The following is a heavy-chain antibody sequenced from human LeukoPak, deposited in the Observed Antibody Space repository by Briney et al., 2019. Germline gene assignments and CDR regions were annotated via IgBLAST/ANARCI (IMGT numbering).Heavy chain of an antibody. CDR2: ISHIGRT. J-gene: IGHJ3*02. CDR3: ARDLVTVTKGFDI. Sequence: PSETLSLTCAVSGDSFSSHYWTWIRQSPGTGLEWIGFISHIGRTNYNPSLKSRVTISIDTSKNQFSLKLRSVTAADTAVYYCARDLVTVTKGFDIWGQGTMVSVSS. D-gene: IGHD4-17*01. V-gene: IGHV4-59*11. CDR1: GDSFSSHY.